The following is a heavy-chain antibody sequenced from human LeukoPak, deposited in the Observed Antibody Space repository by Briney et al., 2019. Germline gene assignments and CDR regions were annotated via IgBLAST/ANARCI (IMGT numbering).Heavy chain of an antibody. J-gene: IGHJ4*02. V-gene: IGHV1-3*01. CDR1: GYTFTSYA. CDR3: ARCYCDSSGYYSFDC. Sequence: ASVKVSCKASGYTFTSYAMHWVRQAPGQRLEWMGWINAGNGNTKYSQKFQGRVTITRDTSASTAYMELSSLRSEDTAVYYCARCYCDSSGYYSFDCWGQGTLVTVSS. CDR2: INAGNGNT. D-gene: IGHD3-22*01.